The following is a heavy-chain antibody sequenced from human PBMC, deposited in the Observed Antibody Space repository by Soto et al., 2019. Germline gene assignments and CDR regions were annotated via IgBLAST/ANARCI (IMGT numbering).Heavy chain of an antibody. D-gene: IGHD6-13*01. CDR1: GFTFSSYA. J-gene: IGHJ4*02. CDR3: AKSGFSCSSWFDY. Sequence: GGSLRLSCAASGFTFSSYAMSWVRQAPGKGLEWVSAISGSGGSTYYADSVKGRFTISRDNSKNTLYLQMNSLRAEDTAVYDCAKSGFSCSSWFDYWGQGTLVTVSS. CDR2: ISGSGGST. V-gene: IGHV3-23*01.